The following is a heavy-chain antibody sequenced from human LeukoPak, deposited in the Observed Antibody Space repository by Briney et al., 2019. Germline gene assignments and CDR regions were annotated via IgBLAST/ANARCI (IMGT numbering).Heavy chain of an antibody. V-gene: IGHV3-23*01. Sequence: GGSLRLSCAASGFIFSQYSMNWVRQAPGKGLEWVSGLSASGGTTFYADSVKGRFTISRDISKNTLYLQMNSLRVDDTAVYYCAKDRTTSPRIFDYWGQGSLVTVSS. D-gene: IGHD1-1*01. CDR2: LSASGGTT. CDR1: GFIFSQYS. J-gene: IGHJ4*02. CDR3: AKDRTTSPRIFDY.